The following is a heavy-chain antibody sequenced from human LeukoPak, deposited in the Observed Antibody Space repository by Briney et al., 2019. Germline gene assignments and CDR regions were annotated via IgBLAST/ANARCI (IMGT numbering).Heavy chain of an antibody. J-gene: IGHJ4*02. CDR3: ARGAALQLWFSY. V-gene: IGHV1-69*06. D-gene: IGHD5-18*01. CDR1: GGTFSSYA. CDR2: IIPIFGTA. Sequence: SVKVSCKASGGTFSSYAISWVRQAPGQGLEGMGGIIPIFGTANYAQKFQGRVTITADKSTSTDYMELSSLRSEDTAVYYCARGAALQLWFSYWGQGTLVTVSS.